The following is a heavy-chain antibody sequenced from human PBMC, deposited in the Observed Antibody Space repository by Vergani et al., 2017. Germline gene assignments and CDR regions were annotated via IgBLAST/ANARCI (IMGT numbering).Heavy chain of an antibody. Sequence: QVTLKESGPALVKPTQTLTLTCTFSGFSLSTSGMRVGWIRRPPGKALEWLALIDWDDDTFYNTSLKTRLTISKDTSKNQVVLKMTNMDPVDTATYYCARTPYPYAMDVWGQGTTVTVSS. CDR1: GFSLSTSGMR. V-gene: IGHV2-70*04. CDR3: ARTPYPYAMDV. CDR2: IDWDDDT. J-gene: IGHJ6*02.